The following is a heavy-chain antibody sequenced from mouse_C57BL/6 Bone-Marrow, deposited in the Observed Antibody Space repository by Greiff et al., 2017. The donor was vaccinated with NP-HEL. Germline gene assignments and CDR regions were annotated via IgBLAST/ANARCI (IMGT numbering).Heavy chain of an antibody. Sequence: VQLQQSGPELVKPGASVKISCKASGYTFTDYYMNWVKQSHGKSLEWIGDINPNNGGTSYNQKFKGKATLTVDKSSSTAYMELRSLTSEDSAVYYCARPTVVATRNPHFDYWGQGTTLTVSS. J-gene: IGHJ2*01. V-gene: IGHV1-26*01. CDR2: INPNNGGT. CDR1: GYTFTDYY. CDR3: ARPTVVATRNPHFDY. D-gene: IGHD1-1*01.